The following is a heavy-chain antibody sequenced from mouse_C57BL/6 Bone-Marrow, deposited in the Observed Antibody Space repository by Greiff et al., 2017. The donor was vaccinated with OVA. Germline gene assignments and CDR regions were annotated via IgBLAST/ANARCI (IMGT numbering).Heavy chain of an antibody. CDR1: GYTLTSYG. J-gene: IGHJ1*03. D-gene: IGHD4-1*01. V-gene: IGHV1-81*01. CDR3: ALTQYFDV. Sequence: VKVVESGAELARPGDSVKLSCKASGYTLTSYGISWVKQRTGQGLEWIEEIYPRSGNTYYNEKFKGKTTLTADKSSSTAYMELRSLTSEDSAVYFCALTQYFDVWGTGTTVTVSS. CDR2: IYPRSGNT.